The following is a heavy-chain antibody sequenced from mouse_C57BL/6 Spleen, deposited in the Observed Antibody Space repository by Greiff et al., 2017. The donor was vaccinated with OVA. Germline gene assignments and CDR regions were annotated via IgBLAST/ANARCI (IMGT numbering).Heavy chain of an antibody. V-gene: IGHV1-72*01. CDR2: IDPNRGGT. J-gene: IGHJ4*01. CDR1: GYTFTSYW. D-gene: IGHD1-1*01. CDR3: ARVLRFITTVEDAMDY. Sequence: QVQLQQPGAELVKPGASVKLSCKASGYTFTSYWMHWVKQRPGRGLEWIGRIDPNRGGTKYNEKFKSKATLTVDKPSSTAYMQLSSLTSEDSAVYYCARVLRFITTVEDAMDYWGQGTSVTVSS.